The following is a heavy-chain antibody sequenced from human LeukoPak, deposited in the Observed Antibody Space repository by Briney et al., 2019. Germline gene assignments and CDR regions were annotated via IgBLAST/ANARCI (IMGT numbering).Heavy chain of an antibody. V-gene: IGHV4-34*01. Sequence: PSETLSLTCAVYGGSFSGYYWSWIRQPPGKGLEWIGEINHSGSTYYNPSLKSRVTISVDTSKNQFSLKLSSVTAADTAVYYCARHPGGSYPPDAFDIWGQGTMVTVSS. D-gene: IGHD1-26*01. CDR3: ARHPGGSYPPDAFDI. J-gene: IGHJ3*02. CDR2: INHSGST. CDR1: GGSFSGYY.